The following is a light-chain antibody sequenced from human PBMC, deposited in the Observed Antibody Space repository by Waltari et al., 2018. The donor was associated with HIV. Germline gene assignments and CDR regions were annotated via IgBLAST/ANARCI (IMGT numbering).Light chain of an antibody. CDR2: INDDGSH. CDR1: SGHSNYA. CDR3: QTWASGVVV. J-gene: IGLJ2*01. Sequence: QLVLTQSPSASASLGASVKLTCTLSSGHSNYAIAWHRQRPEDVPRYWVKINDDGSHAKGDGIPDRFSGSSSVAERYLTISSLQSEDEADYYCQTWASGVVVFGGGTKLTVL. V-gene: IGLV4-69*01.